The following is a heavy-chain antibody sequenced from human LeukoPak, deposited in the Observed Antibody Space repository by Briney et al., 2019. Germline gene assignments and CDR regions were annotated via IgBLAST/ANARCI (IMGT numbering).Heavy chain of an antibody. V-gene: IGHV4-38-2*01. CDR2: IYHSGST. J-gene: IGHJ3*02. D-gene: IGHD2-21*01. Sequence: PSETLSLTCAVSGYSISSGYYWGWIRQPPGKGLEWIGSIYHSGSTYYNPSLKSRITISVDTYKNQFSLKLSSVTAADTAVYYCARRHIVANAFDIWGQGTMVTVSS. CDR1: GYSISSGYY. CDR3: ARRHIVANAFDI.